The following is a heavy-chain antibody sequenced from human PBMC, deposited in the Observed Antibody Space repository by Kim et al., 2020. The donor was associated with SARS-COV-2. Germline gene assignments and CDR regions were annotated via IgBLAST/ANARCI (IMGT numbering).Heavy chain of an antibody. CDR2: ISYDGSNK. J-gene: IGHJ6*02. D-gene: IGHD3-10*01. CDR1: GFTFSSCA. CDR3: ARDPWSLHRGVTYSYYGMDV. V-gene: IGHV3-30-3*01. Sequence: GGSLRLSCAASGFTFSSCAMHWVRQAPGKGLEWVAVISYDGSNKNYADSVKGRFTISRDNSKNTLYLQMNSLRAEDTALYYCARDPWSLHRGVTYSYYGMDVWGQGTTVTVSS.